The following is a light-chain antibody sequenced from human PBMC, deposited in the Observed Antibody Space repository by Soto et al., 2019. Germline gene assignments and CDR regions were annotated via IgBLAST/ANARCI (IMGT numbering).Light chain of an antibody. V-gene: IGLV1-51*01. CDR1: SSNLGDNS. CDR2: DDH. Sequence: QPVLTQPPSVSAAPGRKVTISCSGSSSNLGDNSVSWYHQLPGAAPNLLIYDDHRRPSGVPDRFSASKSGTSAALGITGLQTGDEADYYCATWDSSLSVEMFCGGTKVTLL. J-gene: IGLJ3*02. CDR3: ATWDSSLSVEM.